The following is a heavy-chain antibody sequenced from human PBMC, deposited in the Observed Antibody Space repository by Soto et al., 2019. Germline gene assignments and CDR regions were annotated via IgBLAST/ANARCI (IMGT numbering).Heavy chain of an antibody. Sequence: ASVKVSCKASGYTFTSYGISWVRQAPGRGLEWMGWISAYNGNTNYAQKLQGRVTMTTDTSTSTAYMELRSLRSDDTAVYYCARKGAIFGVVIMDWFDPWGQGTLVTVSS. J-gene: IGHJ5*02. D-gene: IGHD3-3*01. CDR3: ARKGAIFGVVIMDWFDP. CDR2: ISAYNGNT. CDR1: GYTFTSYG. V-gene: IGHV1-18*01.